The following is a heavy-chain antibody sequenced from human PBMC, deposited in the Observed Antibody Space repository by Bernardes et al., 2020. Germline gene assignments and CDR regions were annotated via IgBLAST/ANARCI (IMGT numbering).Heavy chain of an antibody. CDR3: ARRLSSGYDAFDI. D-gene: IGHD3-22*01. V-gene: IGHV1-18*01. Sequence: ASVKVSCKASGYTFASFGITWVRQAPGQGLEWMGRISANNGNTNYAQKFQGRVTMTTDMSTTTAYMELRSLRSDDTAVYYCARRLSSGYDAFDIWGQGTMVTVSS. CDR2: ISANNGNT. J-gene: IGHJ3*02. CDR1: GYTFASFG.